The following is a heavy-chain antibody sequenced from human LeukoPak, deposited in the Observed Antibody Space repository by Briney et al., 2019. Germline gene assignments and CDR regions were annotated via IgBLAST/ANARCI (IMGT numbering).Heavy chain of an antibody. J-gene: IGHJ4*02. Sequence: SQTLSLTSALSGDSVSSNSAAWNWIRQSPSRCLECLGRTYYRAKWYIDYAVSVKSRITIDPEPSKNQLSLQVNSVPPEDTAVYFCSRELPWGPSDYWGPGTLVTVSS. CDR1: GDSVSSNSAA. CDR3: SRELPWGPSDY. CDR2: TYYRAKWYI. V-gene: IGHV6-1*01. D-gene: IGHD7-27*01.